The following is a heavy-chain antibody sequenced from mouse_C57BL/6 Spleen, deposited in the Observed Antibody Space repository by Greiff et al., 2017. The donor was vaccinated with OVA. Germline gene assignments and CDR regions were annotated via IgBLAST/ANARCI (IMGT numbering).Heavy chain of an antibody. CDR1: GFTFSNYW. J-gene: IGHJ3*01. CDR3: TGPGFAY. CDR2: ISLKYDNYAT. V-gene: IGHV6-3*01. Sequence: EVKVEESGGGLVQPGGSMKLSCVASGFTFSNYWMNWVRQSPEKGLEWVAQISLKYDNYATLYGESVKVMFTISSDDSKSSVYLQMNNLRAEDTGIYYCTGPGFAYWGQGTLVTVSA.